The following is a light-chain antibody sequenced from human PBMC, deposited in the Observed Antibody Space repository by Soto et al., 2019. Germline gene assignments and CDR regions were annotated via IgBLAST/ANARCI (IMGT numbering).Light chain of an antibody. J-gene: IGLJ1*01. CDR2: DVN. Sequence: QSVPTQPRSVSGSPGQSVTISCTVTSCDEGGFNSVSWNQQHPSKAPKLMIYDVNKRPSGVPDRFSGSKSGSTASLTISGLQAEDEADYYCCSYAGSYSYAFAAGTKVTVL. CDR3: CSYAGSYSYA. CDR1: SCDEGGFNS. V-gene: IGLV2-11*01.